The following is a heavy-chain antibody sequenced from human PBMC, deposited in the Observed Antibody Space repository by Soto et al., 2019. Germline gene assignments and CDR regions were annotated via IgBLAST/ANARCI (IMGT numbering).Heavy chain of an antibody. CDR3: AKDLYCTNGVCYYFDY. Sequence: GGSLRLSCAASGFTFSSYAMSWVRQAPGKGLEWVSAISGSGGSTYYADSVKGRFTISRDNSKNTLYLQMNSLRAEDTAVYYCAKDLYCTNGVCYYFDYWGQGTLVTVSS. V-gene: IGHV3-23*01. D-gene: IGHD2-8*01. CDR1: GFTFSSYA. CDR2: ISGSGGST. J-gene: IGHJ4*02.